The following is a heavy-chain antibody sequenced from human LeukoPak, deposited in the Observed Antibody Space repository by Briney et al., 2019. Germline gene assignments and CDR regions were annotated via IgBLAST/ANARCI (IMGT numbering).Heavy chain of an antibody. D-gene: IGHD1-26*01. V-gene: IGHV1-8*01. CDR2: MNPHSGTS. J-gene: IGHJ4*02. CDR3: ARGKGVGATNYFDL. CDR1: GYMLGNDD. Sequence: ASVKVSCKASGYMLGNDDLDWVRQAPGQGLEWMGVMNPHSGTSVSAQKFRGRISMTRDTTIDTAYMELSSLTSEDTAVYFCARGKGVGATNYFDLWGQGTLVSVSS.